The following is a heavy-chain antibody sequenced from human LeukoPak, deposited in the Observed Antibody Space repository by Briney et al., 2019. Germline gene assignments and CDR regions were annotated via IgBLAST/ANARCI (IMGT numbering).Heavy chain of an antibody. CDR3: VTSRKPRGGSGSYWVPYDI. Sequence: PGGSLRLSCAASGFTFSSYVMTWVRQAPGKGLEWVSAIGDSGGPTYFTDSVKGRFTISRDNSKNTLYLQMNTLRAEDTAIYYCVTSRKPRGGSGSYWVPYDIWGQGTMVTVSA. J-gene: IGHJ3*02. CDR2: IGDSGGPT. V-gene: IGHV3-23*01. CDR1: GFTFSSYV. D-gene: IGHD1-26*01.